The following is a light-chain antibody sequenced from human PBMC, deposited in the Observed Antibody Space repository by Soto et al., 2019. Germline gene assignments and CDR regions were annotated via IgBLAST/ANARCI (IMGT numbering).Light chain of an antibody. Sequence: QSALTQPPSASGSPGQSVTISCTGTSSDVGGYNYVSWYQQPPGKAPKLIIYEVIKRPSGVPDRFSGSKSGNTASLTVSGLQAEDEADYYCSSYAGSNNLVFGGGTKVTVL. V-gene: IGLV2-8*01. J-gene: IGLJ3*02. CDR2: EVI. CDR1: SSDVGGYNY. CDR3: SSYAGSNNLV.